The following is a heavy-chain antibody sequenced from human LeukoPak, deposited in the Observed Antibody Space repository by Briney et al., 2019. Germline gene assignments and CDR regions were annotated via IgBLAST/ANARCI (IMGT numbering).Heavy chain of an antibody. CDR1: GYTFGRHG. D-gene: IGHD2/OR15-2a*01. CDR2: ISGYNGDT. V-gene: IGHV1-18*01. CDR3: ARDPSNSRGWKPWFDP. Sequence: GASVMVSCKASGYTFGRHGISWVRQAPGQGLEWMGWISGYNGDTNYAQKFQGRVTMTKDTSASTAYMELRSLRSDDTAVYYCARDPSNSRGWKPWFDPWGQGTLVTVSS. J-gene: IGHJ5*02.